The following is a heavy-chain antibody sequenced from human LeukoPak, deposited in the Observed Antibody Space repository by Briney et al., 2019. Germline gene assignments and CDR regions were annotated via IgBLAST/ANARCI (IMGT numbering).Heavy chain of an antibody. CDR1: GYSFTSYW. J-gene: IGHJ4*02. CDR2: IYPADSDT. Sequence: GESLKISCKGSGYSFTSYWIGWVRQMPGKGLEWMGIIYPADSDTRYSPSFQGHVTISADKSISTAYLQWSSLKASDTAMYYCARHVDYDYVWGSYRSQEYYFDYWGQGTLVTVSS. CDR3: ARHVDYDYVWGSYRSQEYYFDY. D-gene: IGHD3-16*02. V-gene: IGHV5-51*01.